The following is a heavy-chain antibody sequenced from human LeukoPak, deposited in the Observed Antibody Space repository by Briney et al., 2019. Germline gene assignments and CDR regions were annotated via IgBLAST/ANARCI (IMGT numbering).Heavy chain of an antibody. J-gene: IGHJ2*01. V-gene: IGHV4-39*01. CDR1: GGSISSSSYY. D-gene: IGHD4-11*01. CDR3: ASCPDYLWGNWYFDL. CDR2: IYYSGST. Sequence: SETLSLTCTVSGGSISSSSYYWGWIRQPPGKGLEWIGSIYYSGSTYYNPSLKSRVTISVDTSKNQFSLKLSSVTAADTAVYYCASCPDYLWGNWYFDLWGRGTLVTVPS.